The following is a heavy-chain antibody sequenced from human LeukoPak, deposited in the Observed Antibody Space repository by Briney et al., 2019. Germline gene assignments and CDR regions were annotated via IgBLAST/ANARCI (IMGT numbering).Heavy chain of an antibody. J-gene: IGHJ4*02. D-gene: IGHD2-2*01. CDR2: ISGSGGST. CDR1: GFTFSSYG. V-gene: IGHV3-23*01. Sequence: PGGSLRLSCAASGFTFSSYGMHWVRQAPGKGLEWVAAISGSGGSTYYADSVKGRFTISKDNSKNTLYLQMNSLRAEDTAVYYCAKDHTDIVVVPDAHFDYWGQGTLVTVSS. CDR3: AKDHTDIVVVPDAHFDY.